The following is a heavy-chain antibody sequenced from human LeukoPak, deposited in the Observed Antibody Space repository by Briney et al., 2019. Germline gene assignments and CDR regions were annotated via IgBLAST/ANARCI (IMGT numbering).Heavy chain of an antibody. CDR1: GGSFSGYY. V-gene: IGHV4-34*01. CDR3: ARDNYYDSSGPYYYYGMDV. Sequence: SETLSLTCAVYGGSFSGYYRSWIRQPPGKGLEWIGEINHSGSTNYNPSLKSRVTISVDTSKNQFSLKLSSVTAADTAVYYCARDNYYDSSGPYYYYGMDVWGQGTTVTVSS. D-gene: IGHD3-22*01. J-gene: IGHJ6*02. CDR2: INHSGST.